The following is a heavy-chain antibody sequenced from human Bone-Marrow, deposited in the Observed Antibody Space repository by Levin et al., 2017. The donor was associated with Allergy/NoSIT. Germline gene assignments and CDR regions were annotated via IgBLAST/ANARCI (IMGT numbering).Heavy chain of an antibody. CDR1: GYTLADLS. J-gene: IGHJ6*02. V-gene: IGHV1-24*01. Sequence: ASVKVSCKVSGYTLADLSIHWVRQAPGKGLEWLGGSDLEDVETIYAQKFQGRVTVTEDTSTDTAYMELSSLTSGDTAVYYCATGPYDKGLDVWGQGTTVTVSS. CDR2: SDLEDVET. CDR3: ATGPYDKGLDV. D-gene: IGHD3-22*01.